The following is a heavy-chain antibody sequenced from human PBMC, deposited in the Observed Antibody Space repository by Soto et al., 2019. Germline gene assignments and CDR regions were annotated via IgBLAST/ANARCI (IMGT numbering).Heavy chain of an antibody. CDR2: MNPNSGNT. Sequence: ASVKVSCKASGYTFTGYDINWVRQATGQGLEWMGWMNPNSGNTGYAQKFQGRVTMTRNTSISTAYMELSSLRSEDTAVYYCARGKVAVAGTLYDYWGQGTLVTVSS. J-gene: IGHJ4*02. D-gene: IGHD6-19*01. CDR1: GYTFTGYD. V-gene: IGHV1-8*01. CDR3: ARGKVAVAGTLYDY.